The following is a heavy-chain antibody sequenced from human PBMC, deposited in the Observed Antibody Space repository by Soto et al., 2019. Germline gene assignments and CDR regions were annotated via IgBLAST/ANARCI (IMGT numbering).Heavy chain of an antibody. J-gene: IGHJ2*01. D-gene: IGHD6-19*01. V-gene: IGHV1-69*12. CDR2: ITPMFGTA. Sequence: QVQLVQSGAEVKKPGSSVKVSCKASGGTFSRYAISWVRQAPGQGLEWMGGITPMFGTANYAQKFQGRVTSPADESTSTVHMELRRLRSEATAVYYCAQTLGSAVAGPGRFDLWGRGTLVIVSS. CDR3: AQTLGSAVAGPGRFDL. CDR1: GGTFSRYA.